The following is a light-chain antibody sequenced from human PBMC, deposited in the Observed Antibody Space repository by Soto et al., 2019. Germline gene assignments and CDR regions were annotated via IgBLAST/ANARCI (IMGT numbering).Light chain of an antibody. CDR3: QQFDHYPLT. J-gene: IGKJ3*01. CDR1: QGVSSA. V-gene: IGKV1D-13*01. CDR2: DAS. Sequence: AIQLTQSPSSLSASVGDSVTITCRTSQGVSSALAWYQQTPGRAPKPLICDASNLANGVPSRFSGRRSKTDFTLTVSSLQPEDFGTYYCQQFDHYPLTFGPGTKVDIK.